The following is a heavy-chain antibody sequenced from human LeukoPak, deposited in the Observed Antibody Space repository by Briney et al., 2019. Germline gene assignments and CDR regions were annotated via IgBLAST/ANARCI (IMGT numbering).Heavy chain of an antibody. V-gene: IGHV4-59*01. CDR1: GGSFSGYY. J-gene: IGHJ5*02. Sequence: SETLSLTCAVYGGSFSGYYWSWIRQPPGKGLEWIGYIYYSGSTNYNPSLKSRVTISVDTSKNQFSLKLSSVTAADTAVYYCARDSGSFPWRSWFDPWGQGTLVTVSS. CDR2: IYYSGST. CDR3: ARDSGSFPWRSWFDP. D-gene: IGHD3-22*01.